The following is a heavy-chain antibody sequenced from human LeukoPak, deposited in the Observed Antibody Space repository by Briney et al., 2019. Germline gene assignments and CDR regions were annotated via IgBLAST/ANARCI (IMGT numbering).Heavy chain of an antibody. CDR2: MNPNSGNT. J-gene: IGHJ5*02. CDR1: GYTFTSYD. V-gene: IGHV1-8*01. D-gene: IGHD3-3*01. CDR3: ARGALYYDFWSGYYNNNWFDP. Sequence: GASVKVSCKASGYTFTSYDINWVRQATGQGLEWMGWMNPNSGNTGCAQKFQGRVTMTRNTSISTAYMELSSLRSEDTAVYYCARGALYYDFWSGYYNNNWFDPWGQGTLVTVSS.